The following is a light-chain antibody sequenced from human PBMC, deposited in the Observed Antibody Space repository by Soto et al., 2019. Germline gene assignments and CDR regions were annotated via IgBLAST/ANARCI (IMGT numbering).Light chain of an antibody. CDR1: SSDVGGYNY. CDR2: QVT. V-gene: IGLV2-14*01. CDR3: SSYTSPSTWV. Sequence: QSALPQPASVSGSPGQSITISCTGTSSDVGGYNYVSWYQHHPGKVPTLIIFQVTKRPSGVSDRFYGSKSGNTASLTISGLQAEDEGDYYCSSYTSPSTWVFGGGTKLNVL. J-gene: IGLJ3*02.